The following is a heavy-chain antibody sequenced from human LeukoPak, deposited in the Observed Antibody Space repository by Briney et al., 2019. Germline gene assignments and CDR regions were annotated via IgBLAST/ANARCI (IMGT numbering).Heavy chain of an antibody. CDR2: ISGSGGST. Sequence: GGSLRLSCAASGFTFSSYAMSWVRQAPGKGLEWVSAISGSGGSTYYADSVKGRFTISRDNSKNTLYLQMNSLRAEDTAVYYCATDGFFTNGGRFDYWGQGTLVTVSS. J-gene: IGHJ4*02. CDR3: ATDGFFTNGGRFDY. V-gene: IGHV3-23*01. CDR1: GFTFSSYA. D-gene: IGHD2-8*01.